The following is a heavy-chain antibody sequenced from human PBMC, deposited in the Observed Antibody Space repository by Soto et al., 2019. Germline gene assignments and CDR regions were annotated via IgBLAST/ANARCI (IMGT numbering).Heavy chain of an antibody. CDR3: ARGGYSYGRDYGMDV. V-gene: IGHV4-59*01. CDR2: IYYSGST. J-gene: IGHJ6*02. D-gene: IGHD5-18*01. Sequence: SETLSLTCSVSGGSISGYYWSWIRQPPGKGLEWIGYIYYSGSTNYNPSLKSRVTISVDTSKNQFSLKLTSVTAADTAVYYCARGGYSYGRDYGMDVWGQGTTVTVYS. CDR1: GGSISGYY.